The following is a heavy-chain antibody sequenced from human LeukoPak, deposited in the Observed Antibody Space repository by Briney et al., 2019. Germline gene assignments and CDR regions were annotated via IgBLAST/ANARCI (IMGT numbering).Heavy chain of an antibody. D-gene: IGHD3-3*01. J-gene: IGHJ4*02. CDR1: GGTFSSYA. Sequence: GASVKVSCKASGGTFSSYAISWVRQAPGQGLEWIGGIIPIFGTANYAQKFQGRVTITADESTSTAYMELSSLRSEDTAVYYCARDATIFGVVITGGYFDYWGQGTLVTVSS. CDR2: IIPIFGTA. V-gene: IGHV1-69*13. CDR3: ARDATIFGVVITGGYFDY.